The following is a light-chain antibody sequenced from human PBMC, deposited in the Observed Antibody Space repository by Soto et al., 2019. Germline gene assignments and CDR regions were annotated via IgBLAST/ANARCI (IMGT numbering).Light chain of an antibody. V-gene: IGKV1-9*01. CDR2: AAS. J-gene: IGKJ4*01. Sequence: IQLTQSPSSLSASVGDRVTITCRASQGISSYLAWYQQKPGKAPKLLIYAASTLQSGVPSRFSGSGSGTDFSLTISSLHPEDFATYYCQQLNSYYRTLGGGTMVDIK. CDR3: QQLNSYYRT. CDR1: QGISSY.